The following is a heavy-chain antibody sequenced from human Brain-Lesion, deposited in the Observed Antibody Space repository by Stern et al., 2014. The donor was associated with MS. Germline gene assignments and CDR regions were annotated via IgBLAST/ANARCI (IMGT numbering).Heavy chain of an antibody. J-gene: IGHJ6*02. V-gene: IGHV1-24*01. D-gene: IGHD3-3*01. CDR2: FNPQDGET. CDR3: ATDRDDFRSGYSAPTKGYGLDV. CDR1: GYTLTELS. Sequence: QVQLVQSGAEVKKPGASVKVSCKASGYTLTELSMHWVRQAPGKGLEWMGGFNPQDGETIYAQNFQGRVTMTEDTSTDTAYMELSSLRSEDTAVYYCATDRDDFRSGYSAPTKGYGLDVWGQGTTVTVTS.